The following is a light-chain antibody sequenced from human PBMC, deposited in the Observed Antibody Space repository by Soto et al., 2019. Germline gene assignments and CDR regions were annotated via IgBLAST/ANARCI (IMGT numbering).Light chain of an antibody. V-gene: IGKV3-11*01. CDR2: DAS. Sequence: EIVLTQSPATLSLSPGERVTLSCRASQNVSTYLAWYQQKPGQAPRLLIYDASDRATGIPARFSGSGSGTDFSLTISRPEPEHSAVYYFHQRTHCLTFGPGPKVDLK. CDR1: QNVSTY. CDR3: HQRTHCLT. J-gene: IGKJ3*01.